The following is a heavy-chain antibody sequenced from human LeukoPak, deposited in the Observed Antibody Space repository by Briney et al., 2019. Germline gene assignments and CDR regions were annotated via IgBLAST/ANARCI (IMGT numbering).Heavy chain of an antibody. CDR2: IWYDGSNK. J-gene: IGHJ4*02. CDR3: ARVGSSSPFDY. D-gene: IGHD6-6*01. V-gene: IGHV3-33*01. Sequence: PGGSLRLSCAASGFTFSSYGMHWVRQAPGKGLEWVAVIWYDGSNKYYADSVKGRFTISRDNSKNTLYLQMNSLRAVDTAVYYCARVGSSSPFDYWGQGTLVTVSS. CDR1: GFTFSSYG.